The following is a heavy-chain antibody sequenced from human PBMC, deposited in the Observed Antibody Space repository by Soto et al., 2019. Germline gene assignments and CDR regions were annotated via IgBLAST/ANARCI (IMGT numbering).Heavy chain of an antibody. Sequence: GGSLRLSCAASGFTFDGYAMHWVRQAPGKGLDLFSVISWNSVSIGYADSVKGRFTISRDNAKNSLYLQMNSLRAEDTALYYCAKDIYLGMEYSSSSGAFDIWGQGTMVTVSS. J-gene: IGHJ3*02. V-gene: IGHV3-9*01. CDR2: ISWNSVSI. CDR3: AKDIYLGMEYSSSSGAFDI. CDR1: GFTFDGYA. D-gene: IGHD6-6*01.